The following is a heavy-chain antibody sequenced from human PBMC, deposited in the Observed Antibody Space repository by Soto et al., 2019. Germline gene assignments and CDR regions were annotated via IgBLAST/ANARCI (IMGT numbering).Heavy chain of an antibody. J-gene: IGHJ4*02. D-gene: IGHD2-8*01. CDR2: IIPIFGTA. V-gene: IGHV1-69*13. CDR1: GGTFSSYS. CDR3: ARVPQVLYCISGVCSRWLFYY. Sequence: ASVKVSCKASGGTFSSYSISWVRQAPGQGLEWMGGIIPIFGTANYAQKFQGRVTITADESTSTAYMELSSLRSEDTAVYYCARVPQVLYCISGVCSRWLFYYWGQGPRVTVPS.